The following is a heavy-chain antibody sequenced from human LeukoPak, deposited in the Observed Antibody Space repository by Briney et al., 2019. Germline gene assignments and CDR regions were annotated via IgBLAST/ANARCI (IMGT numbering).Heavy chain of an antibody. V-gene: IGHV1-69*06. D-gene: IGHD4-17*01. J-gene: IGHJ6*03. CDR1: GGTFSSYA. CDR2: IIPIFGTA. Sequence: SVRVSCKASGGTFSSYAISWVRQAPGQGLGWMGGIIPIFGTANYAQKFQGRVTITADKSTSTAYMELSSLRSEDTAVYYCAKDHGVKTNDYGDTNYYYYMDVWGKGTTVTVSS. CDR3: AKDHGVKTNDYGDTNYYYYMDV.